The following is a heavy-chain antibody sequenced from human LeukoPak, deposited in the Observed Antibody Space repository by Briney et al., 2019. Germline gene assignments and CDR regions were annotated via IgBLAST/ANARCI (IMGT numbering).Heavy chain of an antibody. CDR3: AKDPWTRTRGAFDI. D-gene: IGHD1/OR15-1a*01. V-gene: IGHV3-20*04. J-gene: IGHJ3*02. CDR2: INWDGGST. CDR1: GFSFDDYG. Sequence: GGSLRLSCAASGFSFDDYGMSWVRQAPGKGLEWVSGINWDGGSTGYADSVKGRFTISRDNSKNTLYLQMNSLRAEDTAVYYCAKDPWTRTRGAFDIWGQGTMVTVSS.